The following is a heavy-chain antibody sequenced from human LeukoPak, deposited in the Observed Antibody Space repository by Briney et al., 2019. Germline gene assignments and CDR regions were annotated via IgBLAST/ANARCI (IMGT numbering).Heavy chain of an antibody. Sequence: GASVKVSCKASGYTFTGYYIHWVRQAPGQGLEWMGWINPHSSGTNYAQKFQGGVTMTRDTSITTAYTELSSLRSDDTAVYYCARDVGEYCSSTNCYASHYWGQGTLVTVSS. V-gene: IGHV1-2*02. J-gene: IGHJ4*02. D-gene: IGHD2-2*01. CDR1: GYTFTGYY. CDR2: INPHSSGT. CDR3: ARDVGEYCSSTNCYASHY.